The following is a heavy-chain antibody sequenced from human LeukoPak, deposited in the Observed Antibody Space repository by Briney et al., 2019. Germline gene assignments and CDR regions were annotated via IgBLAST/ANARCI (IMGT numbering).Heavy chain of an antibody. CDR2: LSSSRTYI. CDR3: ARNPAAGTSSDFDF. V-gene: IGHV3-21*01. D-gene: IGHD6-13*01. CDR1: GFTFSSYS. J-gene: IGHJ4*02. Sequence: GGSLRLSCTASGFTFSSYSMNWVRPAPGKGLEWVSSLSSSRTYIHYADSVKGRFTISRDNAKNSLYLQMNSLRAEDTAVYYCARNPAAGTSSDFDFWGQGTLVTVSS.